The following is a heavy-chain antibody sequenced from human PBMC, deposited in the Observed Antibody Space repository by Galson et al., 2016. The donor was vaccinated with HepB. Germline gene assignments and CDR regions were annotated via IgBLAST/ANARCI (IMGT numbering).Heavy chain of an antibody. D-gene: IGHD1-26*01. V-gene: IGHV3-53*01. J-gene: IGHJ4*02. Sequence: SLRLSCAASGFTVSNSFMRWVRQAPGKGLERVSLIYSGGGTHYVDSVKGRFIISRDNSKNTLYLQMNSLRVEDTAVYYCARGGNYGYTWGLGTLVTVSS. CDR2: IYSGGGT. CDR1: GFTVSNSF. CDR3: ARGGNYGYT.